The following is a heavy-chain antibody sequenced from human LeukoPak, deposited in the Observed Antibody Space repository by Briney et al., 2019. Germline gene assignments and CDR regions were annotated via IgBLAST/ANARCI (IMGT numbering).Heavy chain of an antibody. Sequence: SGGSLRLSCSASGFTFSSYEMNWVRQAPGKGLEWISYITGSGDTIYYADSVKGRFTISRDNAKNSLFLQMNSLRAEDTAVYYCARDMVAAGFDYWGQGTLVTVSS. CDR3: ARDMVAAGFDY. J-gene: IGHJ4*02. D-gene: IGHD6-13*01. V-gene: IGHV3-48*03. CDR2: ITGSGDTI. CDR1: GFTFSSYE.